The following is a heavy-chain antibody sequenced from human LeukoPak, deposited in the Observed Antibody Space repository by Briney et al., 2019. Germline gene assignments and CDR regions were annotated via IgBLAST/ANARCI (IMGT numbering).Heavy chain of an antibody. V-gene: IGHV3-30*02. CDR3: AKDPYGGTYPSYFDY. CDR2: LRYDGSTA. CDR1: GFTLSSYG. D-gene: IGHD1-26*01. J-gene: IGHJ4*02. Sequence: GGSLSLSCAASGFTLSSYGMNWVRQAPGKGLDWVAFLRYDGSTAFYEDSVKGRFTISRDSSKNTLYLQMNSLTPAGTAIYYCAKDPYGGTYPSYFDYWGQGTLVTVSS.